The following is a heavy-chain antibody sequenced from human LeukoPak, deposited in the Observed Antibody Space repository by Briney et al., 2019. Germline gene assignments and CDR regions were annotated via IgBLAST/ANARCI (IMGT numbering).Heavy chain of an antibody. Sequence: ASVKVSCKASGYTFTSDAIHWMRQAPGQRPEWMGWVSGGDGTTRYSQKFQGRVTLTRDTSANTAYMDLSSLTSEDTAVYFCARGYSSGWYLDYWGQGTLVTVSS. D-gene: IGHD6-19*01. J-gene: IGHJ4*02. CDR3: ARGYSSGWYLDY. V-gene: IGHV1-3*01. CDR1: GYTFTSDA. CDR2: VSGGDGTT.